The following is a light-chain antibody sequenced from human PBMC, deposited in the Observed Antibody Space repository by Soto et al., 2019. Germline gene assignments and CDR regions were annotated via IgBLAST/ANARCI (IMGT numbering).Light chain of an antibody. Sequence: QSVLTQPPSVSAAPGQKVTISCSGSSSNIGNNYVSWYQHLPGTAPKLLLYENNKRPSGIPDRFSGSKSGTSATLGITGLQTGDEADYYCGTWDSSLSAFYVFGTGTKLTVL. CDR1: SSNIGNNY. V-gene: IGLV1-51*02. J-gene: IGLJ1*01. CDR2: ENN. CDR3: GTWDSSLSAFYV.